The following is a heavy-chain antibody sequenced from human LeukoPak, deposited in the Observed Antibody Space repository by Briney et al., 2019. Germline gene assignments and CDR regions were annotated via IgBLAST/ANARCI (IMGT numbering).Heavy chain of an antibody. Sequence: HPGGSLRLSCAATGFTFDDYAMHWVRQAPGKGLEWVSGISWNSGSIGYADSVKGRFTISRDNAKNSLYLQMNSLRAEDTAVYYCAKDPRLGHQGGNWFDPWGQGTLVTVSS. D-gene: IGHD5-12*01. J-gene: IGHJ5*02. V-gene: IGHV3-9*01. CDR3: AKDPRLGHQGGNWFDP. CDR1: GFTFDDYA. CDR2: ISWNSGSI.